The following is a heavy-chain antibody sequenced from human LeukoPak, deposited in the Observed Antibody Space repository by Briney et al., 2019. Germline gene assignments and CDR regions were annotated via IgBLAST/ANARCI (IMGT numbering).Heavy chain of an antibody. Sequence: HPGGSLRLSCAASGFTFSDHAMHWVRQAPGKGLEWVAVISNDGSNKYYADSVKGRFTISRDDSKDTVYLQVNSLRAEDTAVYYCARDIYFSGSYYYWGPFDYWGQGALVTVSS. D-gene: IGHD3-10*01. J-gene: IGHJ4*02. CDR3: ARDIYFSGSYYYWGPFDY. V-gene: IGHV3-30*03. CDR2: ISNDGSNK. CDR1: GFTFSDHA.